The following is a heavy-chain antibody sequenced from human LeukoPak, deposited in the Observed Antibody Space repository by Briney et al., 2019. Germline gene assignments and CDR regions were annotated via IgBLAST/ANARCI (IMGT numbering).Heavy chain of an antibody. CDR3: ARGSQNALDS. J-gene: IGHJ4*02. CDR2: IRTDGGSP. Sequence: GGSLRLSCAASGFTFSSHRMHWVRQAPGKVLVWVSRIRTDGGSPNYADSVKGRFTISRDNAKNTLYLQMSSLRVEDTAVYYCARGSQNALDSWGQGTLVTVSS. V-gene: IGHV3-74*01. D-gene: IGHD1-1*01. CDR1: GFTFSSHR.